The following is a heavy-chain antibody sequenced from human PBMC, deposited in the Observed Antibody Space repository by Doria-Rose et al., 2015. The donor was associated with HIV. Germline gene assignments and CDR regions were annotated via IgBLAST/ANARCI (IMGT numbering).Heavy chain of an antibody. Sequence: QVTLEESGPVLVEPTETLTLTCTVSGVSLSSPGMGVSWIRQPPGKALEWLANIFSDDERSYKASLKSRLTISRGTSKSQVVLTMTDMDPVDTATYYCARIKSSRWYHKYYFDFWGQGTLVIVSA. J-gene: IGHJ4*02. CDR1: GVSLSSPGMG. V-gene: IGHV2-26*01. CDR2: IFSDDER. D-gene: IGHD6-13*01. CDR3: ARIKSSRWYHKYYFDF.